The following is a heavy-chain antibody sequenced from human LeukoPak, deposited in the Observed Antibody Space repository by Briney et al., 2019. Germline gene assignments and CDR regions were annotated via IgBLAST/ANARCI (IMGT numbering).Heavy chain of an antibody. D-gene: IGHD1-26*01. CDR2: INPNSGGT. Sequence: GASVKVSCKASGYTFTAYYMHWVRQAPGQGLEWMGRINPNSGGTNYAQKFQGRVIMTRDTSISTACMELSRLRSDDTAVYYCARDHSDLAIDYWGQGTLVTVSS. J-gene: IGHJ4*02. CDR1: GYTFTAYY. CDR3: ARDHSDLAIDY. V-gene: IGHV1-2*06.